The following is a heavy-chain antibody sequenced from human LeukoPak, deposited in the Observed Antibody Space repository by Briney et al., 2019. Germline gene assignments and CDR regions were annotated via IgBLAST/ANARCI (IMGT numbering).Heavy chain of an antibody. CDR1: GFTFDDYG. V-gene: IGHV3-20*04. CDR3: ARDLGIAAAAPGAFDI. D-gene: IGHD6-13*01. Sequence: GGSLRLSCAASGFTFDDYGMSWVRQAPGKGLEWVYGINWNGGSTGYADSVKGRFTISRDNAKNSLYLQMNSLRAEDTALYYCARDLGIAAAAPGAFDIWGQGTMVTVSS. J-gene: IGHJ3*02. CDR2: INWNGGST.